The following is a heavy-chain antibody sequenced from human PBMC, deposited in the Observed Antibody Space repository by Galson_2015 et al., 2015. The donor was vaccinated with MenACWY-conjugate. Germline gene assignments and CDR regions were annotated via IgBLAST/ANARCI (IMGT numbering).Heavy chain of an antibody. CDR1: GFTFSSYT. CDR3: AREARIYACDI. Sequence: SLRLSCAASGFTFSSYTMHWARQAPGKGLEWVAVISSEGSNKNYVDSAKGRFTISRDNSKSTVYLQMNAVRAEDTAVYYCAREARIYACDIWGQGTMVTVSS. CDR2: ISSEGSNK. D-gene: IGHD2-15*01. V-gene: IGHV3-30*01. J-gene: IGHJ3*02.